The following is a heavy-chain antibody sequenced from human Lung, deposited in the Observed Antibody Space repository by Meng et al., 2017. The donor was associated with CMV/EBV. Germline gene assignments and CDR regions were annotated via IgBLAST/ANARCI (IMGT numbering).Heavy chain of an antibody. CDR1: GFTFSSYS. CDR2: ISSSSSYI. D-gene: IGHD5-12*01. CDR3: ARDLRGYSGYDYPYYYYGLDV. V-gene: IGHV3-21*01. J-gene: IGHJ6*02. Sequence: GEXXKISCAASGFTFSSYSMNWVRQAPGKGLEWVSSISSSSSYIYYADSVKGRFTISRDNAKNSLYLQMNSLRAEDTAVYYCARDLRGYSGYDYPYYYYGLDVWGRGTTVTVSS.